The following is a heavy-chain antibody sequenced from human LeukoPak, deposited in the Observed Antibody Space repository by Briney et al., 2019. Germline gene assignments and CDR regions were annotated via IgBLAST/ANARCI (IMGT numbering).Heavy chain of an antibody. CDR2: IIPIFGTA. Sequence: SVTVSCKASGGTFSSYAISWVRQAPGQGLEWMGGIIPIFGTANYAQKFQGRVTITADESTSTAYMELSSLRSEDTAVYYCARVGIAVAGTHLNYYYYGMDVWGQGTTVTVSS. CDR1: GGTFSSYA. V-gene: IGHV1-69*13. CDR3: ARVGIAVAGTHLNYYYYGMDV. D-gene: IGHD6-19*01. J-gene: IGHJ6*02.